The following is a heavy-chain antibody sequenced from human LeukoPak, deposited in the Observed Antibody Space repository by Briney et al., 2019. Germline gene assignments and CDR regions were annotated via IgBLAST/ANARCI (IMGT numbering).Heavy chain of an antibody. CDR1: RFIFRNYA. J-gene: IGHJ3*02. Sequence: GGSLRLSFAASRFIFRNYAMSWVRQAPGRGLEWLSIISGTADSKYYADSVKGRFTMSRDNPRSTLYLEMNILRAEDTAVYYCAKADATIGGAFDTWGQGTMVIVSS. V-gene: IGHV3-23*01. CDR2: ISGTADSK. CDR3: AKADATIGGAFDT. D-gene: IGHD3-16*01.